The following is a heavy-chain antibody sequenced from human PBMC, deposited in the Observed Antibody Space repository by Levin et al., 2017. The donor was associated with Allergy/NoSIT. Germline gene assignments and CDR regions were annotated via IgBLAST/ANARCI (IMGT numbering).Heavy chain of an antibody. D-gene: IGHD5-12*01. CDR1: GFTFSIYG. Sequence: GGSLRLSCAASGFTFSIYGMHWVRQAPGKGLEWVAVIWPEGTIKYYVDSVKGRFTISRDNSKNTLYLQMNSLRAEDTAVYYCARHNNAYEWDFWGQGALVTVSS. V-gene: IGHV3-33*01. CDR2: IWPEGTIK. J-gene: IGHJ4*02. CDR3: ARHNNAYEWDF.